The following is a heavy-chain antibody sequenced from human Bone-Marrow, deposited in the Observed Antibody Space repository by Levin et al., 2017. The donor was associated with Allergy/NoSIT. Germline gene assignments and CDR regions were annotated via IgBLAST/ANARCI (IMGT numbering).Heavy chain of an antibody. V-gene: IGHV4-39*01. D-gene: IGHD6-19*01. CDR2: IYYSGGT. CDR1: GGSISSKNYY. J-gene: IGHJ4*02. Sequence: SETLSLTCTVSGGSISSKNYYWGWIRQPPGKGLEWIGNIYYSGGTNYNPSLKSRFTISVDTSKTQFSLWLSSVTAADTAVYYCARLPWSSGWYLDYWGQGSLVTVSS. CDR3: ARLPWSSGWYLDY.